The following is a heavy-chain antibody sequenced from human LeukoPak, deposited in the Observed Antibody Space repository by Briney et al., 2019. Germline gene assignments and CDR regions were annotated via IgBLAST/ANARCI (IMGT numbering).Heavy chain of an antibody. CDR3: AKGEATMVRGVFDY. D-gene: IGHD3-10*01. Sequence: GGSLRLACAPSGFTFDDYAMHWVRQAPGKGLEWVSGISWNSGSIGYADSVKGRFTISRDNAKNSLCLQMNSLRAEDTALYYCAKGEATMVRGVFDYWGQGTLVTVSS. CDR1: GFTFDDYA. V-gene: IGHV3-9*01. CDR2: ISWNSGSI. J-gene: IGHJ4*02.